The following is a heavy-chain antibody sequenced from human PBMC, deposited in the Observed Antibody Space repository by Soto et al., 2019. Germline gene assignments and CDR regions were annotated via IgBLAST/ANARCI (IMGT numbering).Heavy chain of an antibody. CDR3: AKDRGRQSIAAAGTIMVY. D-gene: IGHD6-13*01. V-gene: IGHV3-23*01. CDR2: ISGSGGST. CDR1: GFTFSSYA. Sequence: GGSLRLSCAASGFTFSSYAMSWVRQAPGKWLEWVSAISGSGGSTYYADSVKGRFTISRDNSKNTLYLQMNSLRAEDTAVYYCAKDRGRQSIAAAGTIMVYWGQGTLVTVSS. J-gene: IGHJ4*02.